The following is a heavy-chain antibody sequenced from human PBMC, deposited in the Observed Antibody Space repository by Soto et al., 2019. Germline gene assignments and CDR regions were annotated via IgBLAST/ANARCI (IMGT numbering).Heavy chain of an antibody. CDR3: ARSEYYDILTGYSSNWCDP. CDR1: GYTFTGYY. V-gene: IGHV1-2*04. CDR2: INPNSGGT. J-gene: IGHJ5*02. Sequence: ASVKVSCKASGYTFTGYYMHWVRQAPGQGLEWMGWINPNSGGTNYAQKFQGWVTMTRDTSISTAYMELSRLRSDDTAVYYCARSEYYDILTGYSSNWCDPWGQGTLVTVSS. D-gene: IGHD3-9*01.